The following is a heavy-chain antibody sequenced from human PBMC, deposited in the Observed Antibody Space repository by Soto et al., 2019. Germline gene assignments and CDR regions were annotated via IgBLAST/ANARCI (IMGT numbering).Heavy chain of an antibody. CDR1: GFTFSTYA. CDR3: ARDLAPGRFVLLPAAIRRGTSP. J-gene: IGHJ5*02. D-gene: IGHD2-2*02. Sequence: PGGSLRLSCAASGFTFSTYAIHWVRQAPGKGLEWVALISYDGNNKYYAGSVKGRFTISRDNSKNTLYLQMNSLRTEDTAVYYCARDLAPGRFVLLPAAIRRGTSPWGQGTLVTVSS. CDR2: ISYDGNNK. V-gene: IGHV3-30-3*01.